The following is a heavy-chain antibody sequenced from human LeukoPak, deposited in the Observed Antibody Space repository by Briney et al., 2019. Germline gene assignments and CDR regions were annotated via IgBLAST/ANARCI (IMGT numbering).Heavy chain of an antibody. J-gene: IGHJ4*02. V-gene: IGHV3-21*01. D-gene: IGHD3-22*01. Sequence: GGSLRLSCTASGFTFSGYSMNWIRQAPGKGLEWVSSFGTRSTSVYHAGTVKGRFAISRDNAKNSLYLQMNSLRAEDTALYYCAREVSEGFDFWGQGTLVTVSS. CDR3: AREVSEGFDF. CDR1: GFTFSGYS. CDR2: FGTRSTSV.